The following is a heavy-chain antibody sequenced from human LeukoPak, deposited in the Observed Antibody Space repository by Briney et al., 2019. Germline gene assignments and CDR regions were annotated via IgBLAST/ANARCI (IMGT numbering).Heavy chain of an antibody. D-gene: IGHD2-2*01. V-gene: IGHV5-51*01. CDR1: GYSFTSYW. CDR3: ARGYCSSTSCYLDL. Sequence: GESLKISCKGSGYSFTSYWIGWVRQMPAKGLEWMGILYPGDSDTRYSPSFQGQVTISADRSISTAYLQWSSLKASDTAMYYCARGYCSSTSCYLDLWGQGTMVTVSS. J-gene: IGHJ3*01. CDR2: LYPGDSDT.